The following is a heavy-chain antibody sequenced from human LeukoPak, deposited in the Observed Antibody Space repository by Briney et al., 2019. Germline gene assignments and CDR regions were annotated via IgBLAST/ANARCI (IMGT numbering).Heavy chain of an antibody. CDR2: INHSGST. CDR3: ARQGENVVVPAAIPRIVYFQH. D-gene: IGHD2-2*02. J-gene: IGHJ1*01. CDR1: GGSFSGHY. V-gene: IGHV4-34*01. Sequence: SETLSLTCAVYGGSFSGHYWSWIRQPPGKGLEWIGEINHSGSTNYNPSLKSRVTISVDTSKNQFSLKLSSVTAADTAVYYCARQGENVVVPAAIPRIVYFQHWGQGTLVTVSS.